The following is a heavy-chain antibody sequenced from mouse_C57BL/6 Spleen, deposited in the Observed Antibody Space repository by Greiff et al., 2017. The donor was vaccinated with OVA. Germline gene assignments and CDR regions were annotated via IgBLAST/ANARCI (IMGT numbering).Heavy chain of an antibody. D-gene: IGHD2-3*01. J-gene: IGHJ2*01. V-gene: IGHV5-4*01. CDR2: ISDGGSYT. Sequence: EVQVVESGGGLVKPGGSLKLSCAASGFTFSSYAMSWVRQTPEKRLEWVATISDGGSYTYYPDDVKGRFTLSRDNATNNLYLHMSHLKSEDTAMYYCAREVYDGYYAYFDYWGQGTTLTVSS. CDR3: AREVYDGYYAYFDY. CDR1: GFTFSSYA.